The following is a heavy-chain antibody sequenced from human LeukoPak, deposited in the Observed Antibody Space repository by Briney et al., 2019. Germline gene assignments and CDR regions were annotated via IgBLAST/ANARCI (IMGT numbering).Heavy chain of an antibody. D-gene: IGHD2-8*02. CDR2: IDTSGGT. CDR1: GASISSYY. J-gene: IGHJ4*02. Sequence: SETLSLTCSVSGASISSYYWSWIRQPAGKGLEWIGRIDTSGGTGYNPSPESRVTISVDTSKNQLSLRLSSVTAADTAVYYCARGLVSEHTGDDLENYFEYWGQGTLVSVSS. CDR3: ARGLVSEHTGDDLENYFEY. V-gene: IGHV4-4*07.